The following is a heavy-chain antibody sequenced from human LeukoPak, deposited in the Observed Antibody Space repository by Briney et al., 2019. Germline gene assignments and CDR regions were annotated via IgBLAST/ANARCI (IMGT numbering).Heavy chain of an antibody. V-gene: IGHV3-23*01. CDR1: GLTFHTYS. CDR2: INAAGDDM. J-gene: IGHJ6*02. D-gene: IGHD3-3*01. CDR3: AKGIFGVIHNGIDV. Sequence: GGSLRLSCVASGLTFHTYSMAWVRQAPGKGLDWVSSINAAGDDMYYADSVKGRFSISRDNLKNTLYLQMHSLRAEDRAIYYCAKGIFGVIHNGIDVWGQATAVTVSS.